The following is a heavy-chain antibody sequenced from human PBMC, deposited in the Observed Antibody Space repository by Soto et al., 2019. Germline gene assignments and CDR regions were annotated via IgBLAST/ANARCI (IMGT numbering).Heavy chain of an antibody. J-gene: IGHJ6*02. Sequence: ASVKGSYKVSGYTLTELSMHWVRQAPGRGLEWMGGFDPEDGETIYAQKFQGRVTMTEDTSTDTAYMELSSLRSEDTAVYYCATEYSYGYAYYYGMDVWGQGTTVTVSS. CDR3: ATEYSYGYAYYYGMDV. CDR2: FDPEDGET. V-gene: IGHV1-24*01. CDR1: GYTLTELS. D-gene: IGHD5-18*01.